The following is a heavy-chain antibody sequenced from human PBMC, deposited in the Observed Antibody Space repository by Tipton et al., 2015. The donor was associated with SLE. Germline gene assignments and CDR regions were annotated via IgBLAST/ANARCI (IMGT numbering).Heavy chain of an antibody. CDR2: IDYSGGS. CDR3: ARDSGGCDGDCYNSFDI. D-gene: IGHD2-21*02. Sequence: TLSLTCIVSGDSVSDTKYYWSWIRQPPGKGLEWIGYIDYSGGSYYNPSLKSRVSISVDTSKNHFSLQLNSVTAADTAVYYCARDSGGCDGDCYNSFDIWGPGTMVTVSS. CDR1: GDSVSDTKYY. V-gene: IGHV4-61*03. J-gene: IGHJ3*02.